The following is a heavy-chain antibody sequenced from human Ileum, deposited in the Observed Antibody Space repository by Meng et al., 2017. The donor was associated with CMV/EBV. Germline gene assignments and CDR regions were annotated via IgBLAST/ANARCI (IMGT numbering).Heavy chain of an antibody. V-gene: IGHV3-7*02. CDR2: VNQDGSQK. Sequence: VEFVASGGGLGQPGGSLRLSCVASGATLTRYWMTWVRLSPGKGLEWVANVNQDGSQKYYVDSVKGRFTISRDNAQNSLYLQMNSLRAEDTAVYYCATTGEDYWGQGTLVTVSS. CDR1: GATLTRYW. CDR3: ATTGEDY. D-gene: IGHD7-27*01. J-gene: IGHJ4*02.